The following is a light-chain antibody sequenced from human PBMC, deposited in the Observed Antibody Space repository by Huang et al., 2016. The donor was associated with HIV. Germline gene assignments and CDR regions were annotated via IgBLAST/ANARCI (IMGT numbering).Light chain of an antibody. Sequence: EIVLTQSPGTLSLSTGESATLSCRASQRVGIYLAWYQQNPGQAPRLLIYGASTWVTGIPDRFSGCGSGTDFTLSISRLAPEDFAVYYCQQYERPPDTFGPGTKVNIK. CDR1: QRVGIY. V-gene: IGKV3-20*01. CDR3: QQYERPPDT. CDR2: GAS. J-gene: IGKJ3*01.